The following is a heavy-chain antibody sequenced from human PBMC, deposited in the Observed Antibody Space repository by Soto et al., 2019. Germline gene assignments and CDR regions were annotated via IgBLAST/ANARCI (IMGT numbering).Heavy chain of an antibody. V-gene: IGHV3-23*01. D-gene: IGHD4-17*01. CDR1: GFAFSICD. CDR2: IGASSGWT. CDR3: AHRTGFDY. J-gene: IGHJ4*02. Sequence: GGSLRLSCAASGFAFSICDMSWVRQAPGEGLEWVSSIGASSGWTTYADSVRGRFTIPRDNYKNTLFLHMDSLRTEDTAVYYCAHRTGFDYWGQGTPVTVSS.